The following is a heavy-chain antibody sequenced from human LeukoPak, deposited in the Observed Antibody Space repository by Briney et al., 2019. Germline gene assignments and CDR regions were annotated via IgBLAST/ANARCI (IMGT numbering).Heavy chain of an antibody. J-gene: IGHJ4*02. Sequence: PGGSLRLSCAASGFTFSNAWMSWVRQAPGKGLEWVANIKQDGSEKYYVDSVKGRFTISRDNAKNSLYLQMNSLRAEDTAVYYCARASSSWYYFDYWGQGTLVTVSS. D-gene: IGHD6-13*01. CDR1: GFTFSNAW. V-gene: IGHV3-7*01. CDR3: ARASSSWYYFDY. CDR2: IKQDGSEK.